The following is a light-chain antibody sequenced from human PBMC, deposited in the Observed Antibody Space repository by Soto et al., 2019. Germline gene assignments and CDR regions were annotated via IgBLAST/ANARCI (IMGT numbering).Light chain of an antibody. Sequence: EIVLTQSPATVSLSPGERATLSCRASQSVNNHLAWYQQKPGQAPRLLIYEASNRATGIPARFSGSGPGTDFTLTISSLEPEDFAVYYCQQYNNWPFLLTFGGGTKVEIK. CDR2: EAS. J-gene: IGKJ4*01. CDR1: QSVNNH. CDR3: QQYNNWPFLLT. V-gene: IGKV3D-11*02.